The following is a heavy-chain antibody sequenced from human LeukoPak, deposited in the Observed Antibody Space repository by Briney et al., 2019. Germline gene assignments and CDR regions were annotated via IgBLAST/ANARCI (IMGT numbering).Heavy chain of an antibody. J-gene: IGHJ4*02. D-gene: IGHD2-8*02. CDR1: GFTFDDYA. Sequence: GRSLRLSCAASGFTFDDYAMHWVRQAPGKGLEWVSGISWNSGSIGYADSVKGRFTISRDNAKNSLYLQMNRLRVEDTAVYYCASYLYWWSDLGYWGQGTLVTVSS. CDR3: ASYLYWWSDLGY. V-gene: IGHV3-9*01. CDR2: ISWNSGSI.